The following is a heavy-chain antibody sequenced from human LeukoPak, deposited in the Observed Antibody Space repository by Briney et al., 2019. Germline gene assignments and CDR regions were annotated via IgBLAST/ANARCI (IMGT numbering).Heavy chain of an antibody. J-gene: IGHJ4*02. V-gene: IGHV3-23*01. Sequence: LAGGSLRLSCAASGFTFGSSAMGWVRQTPEKGLAWVSTITVGATTYYTDSVKGRFTISRDNFRNTLYLQMNSLRAEDTAVYYCMKGTSAGNKGGDYWGQGTLVIVSS. D-gene: IGHD6-13*01. CDR3: MKGTSAGNKGGDY. CDR2: ITVGATT. CDR1: GFTFGSSA.